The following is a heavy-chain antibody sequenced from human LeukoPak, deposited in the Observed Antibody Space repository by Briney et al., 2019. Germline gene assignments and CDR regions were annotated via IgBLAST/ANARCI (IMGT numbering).Heavy chain of an antibody. CDR1: GHTFTSYR. J-gene: IGHJ4*02. D-gene: IGHD6-13*01. CDR3: AREGAFGDSRSWYAGVTQPNFDY. Sequence: ASVKVSCKASGHTFTSYRISWVRQAPGQGLEWMGWISAYNGNTNYAQRLRGRVTMTTDRPTSTAYMELSRLRSGDTAVYYCAREGAFGDSRSWYAGVTQPNFDYWGQGTLVTVSS. V-gene: IGHV1-18*01. CDR2: ISAYNGNT.